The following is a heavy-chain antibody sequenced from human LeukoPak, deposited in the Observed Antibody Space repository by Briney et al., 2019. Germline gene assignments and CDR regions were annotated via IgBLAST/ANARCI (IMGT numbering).Heavy chain of an antibody. D-gene: IGHD6-19*01. CDR3: AKGIYSSGWSYFDY. CDR1: GFTFSNSA. Sequence: GGSLRLSCAASGFTFSNSAMSWVRQAPGKGLEWVSTLSGSGITTYYADSVKGRFTISRDNSKNTLYLQMNGLRAEDTAVYYCAKGIYSSGWSYFDYWGHGTLVTVSS. V-gene: IGHV3-23*01. CDR2: LSGSGITT. J-gene: IGHJ4*01.